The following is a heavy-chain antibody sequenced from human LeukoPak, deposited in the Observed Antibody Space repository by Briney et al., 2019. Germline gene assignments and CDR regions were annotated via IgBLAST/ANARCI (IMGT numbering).Heavy chain of an antibody. D-gene: IGHD7-27*01. CDR2: IYHSGST. Sequence: SGTLSLTCAVSGGSISSSNWWSWVRQPPGKGLEWIGEIYHSGSTNYNPSLKSRVTISVDKSKNQFSLKLSSVTAADTAVYYCAREGERVDNWGFDYWGQGTLVTVSS. J-gene: IGHJ4*02. CDR1: GGSISSSNW. V-gene: IGHV4-4*02. CDR3: AREGERVDNWGFDY.